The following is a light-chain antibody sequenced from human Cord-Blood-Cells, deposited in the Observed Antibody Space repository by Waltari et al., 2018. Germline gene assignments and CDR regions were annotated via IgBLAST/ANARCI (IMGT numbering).Light chain of an antibody. J-gene: IGKJ4*01. CDR2: AAS. CDR1: QGISSY. CDR3: QQLNS. Sequence: DIQLTQSPSFLSASVGDRVTITCRASQGISSYLAWYQQKPGKAPKLMIYAASTLQSGVQSRFSGSGSGTEFTLTSSSLQPEDFATYYCQQLNSFGGGTKVEIK. V-gene: IGKV1-9*01.